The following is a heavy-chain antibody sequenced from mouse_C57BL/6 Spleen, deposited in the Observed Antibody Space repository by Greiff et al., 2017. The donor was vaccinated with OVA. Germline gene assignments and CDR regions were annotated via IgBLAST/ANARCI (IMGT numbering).Heavy chain of an antibody. CDR2: INPSNGGT. V-gene: IGHV1-53*01. D-gene: IGHD4-1*01. CDR1: GYTFTSYW. J-gene: IGHJ1*03. CDR3: ARWDKRVDWYFDV. Sequence: VQLQQSGTELVKPGASVKLSCKASGYTFTSYWMHWVKQRPGQGLEWIGNINPSNGGTNYNEKFKSKATLTVDKSSSTAYMQLSSLTSEDSAVYYCARWDKRVDWYFDVWGTGTTVTVSS.